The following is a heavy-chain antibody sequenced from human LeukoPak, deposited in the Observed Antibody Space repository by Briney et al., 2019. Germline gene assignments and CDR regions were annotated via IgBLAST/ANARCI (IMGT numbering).Heavy chain of an antibody. CDR3: ARDGLETPAFDY. Sequence: GGSLRLSCAASGFTFSSYVMHWVRQAPGKGLEWVAVIWYDGSNKYYADSVKGRFTISRDNSKNTLYLQMNSLRAEDTAVYYCARDGLETPAFDYWGQGTLVTVSS. D-gene: IGHD2-2*01. CDR2: IWYDGSNK. CDR1: GFTFSSYV. J-gene: IGHJ4*02. V-gene: IGHV3-33*01.